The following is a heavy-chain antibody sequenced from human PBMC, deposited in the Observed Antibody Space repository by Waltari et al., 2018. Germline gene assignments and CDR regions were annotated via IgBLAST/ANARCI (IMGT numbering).Heavy chain of an antibody. V-gene: IGHV3-48*04. CDR2: ISNSGGTI. CDR3: ARSYAGNYGIGMPFDY. CDR1: GFLCRLHR. Sequence: ELRLVASGGGLVQPGRALRLSWTALGFLCRLHRTAWVRQAPGKGLELISYISNSGGTIEDVDSVKGRFTISRDNAKNSLYLQMNSLRTEDTAVYHCARSYAGNYGIGMPFDYWGQGTLVTVSS. J-gene: IGHJ4*02. D-gene: IGHD3-10*01.